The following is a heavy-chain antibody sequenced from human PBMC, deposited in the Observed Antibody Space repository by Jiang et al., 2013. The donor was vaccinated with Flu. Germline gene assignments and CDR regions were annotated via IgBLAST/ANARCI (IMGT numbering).Heavy chain of an antibody. J-gene: IGHJ4*02. CDR2: ISYDGSNK. Sequence: EWVAVISYDGSNKYYADSVKGPISPSPVDNSKNTLYLQMNSLRAEDTAVYYCARDQLRGVVATNGGVFDYWGQGTLVTVSS. D-gene: IGHD5-24*01. V-gene: IGHV3-30*04. CDR3: ARDQLRGVVATNGGVFDY.